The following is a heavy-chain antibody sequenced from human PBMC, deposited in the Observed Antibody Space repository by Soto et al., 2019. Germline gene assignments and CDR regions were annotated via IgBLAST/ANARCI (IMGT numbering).Heavy chain of an antibody. CDR1: GYTFTSYG. CDR3: ARWSLIAVASDY. V-gene: IGHV1-18*01. Sequence: APVKVSCKASGYTFTSYGISWVRQAPGQGLEWMGWISAYNGNTNYAQKLQGRVTMTTDTSTSTAYMELRSLRSDDTAVYYCARWSLIAVASDYWGQGTLVTVSS. D-gene: IGHD6-19*01. CDR2: ISAYNGNT. J-gene: IGHJ4*02.